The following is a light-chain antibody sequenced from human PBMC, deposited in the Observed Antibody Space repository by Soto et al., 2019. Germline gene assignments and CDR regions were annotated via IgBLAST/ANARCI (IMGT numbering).Light chain of an antibody. CDR1: QGICDT. CDR2: DTS. CDR3: QRYNNWPLT. V-gene: IGKV3-15*01. Sequence: EIIMTQSPATLSVSPGEGATLSCRASQGICDTLAWYQHKPGQTPRLLIYDTSTRATGVPARFSGSRSGTEFTLTISSLQSEDFAVYFCQRYNNWPLTFGGGTKVENK. J-gene: IGKJ4*01.